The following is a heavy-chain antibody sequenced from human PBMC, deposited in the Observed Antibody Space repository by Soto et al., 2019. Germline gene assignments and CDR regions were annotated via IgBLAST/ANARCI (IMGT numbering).Heavy chain of an antibody. CDR2: ISSNGGST. CDR1: GFTFSSYA. Sequence: EVQLVESGGGLVQPGGSLRLSCAASGFTFSSYAMHWVRQAPGKGLEYVSAISSNGGSTYYANSVKGRFTISRDNSKNTLYLQMGSLRAEDMAVYYCARDLSRFRYDIFTGSDVWGKGTTVTVSS. V-gene: IGHV3-64*01. CDR3: ARDLSRFRYDIFTGSDV. D-gene: IGHD3-9*01. J-gene: IGHJ6*04.